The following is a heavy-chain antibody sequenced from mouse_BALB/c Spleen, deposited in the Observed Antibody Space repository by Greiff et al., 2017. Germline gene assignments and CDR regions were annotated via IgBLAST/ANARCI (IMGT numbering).Heavy chain of an antibody. Sequence: QVQLKESGPGLVAPSQSLSITCTVSGFSLTSYGVHWVRQPPGKGLEWLGVIWAGGSTNYNSALMSRLSISKDNSKSQVFLKMNSLQTDDTAMYYCARGLLYNYYYAMDYWGQGTSVTVSS. CDR1: GFSLTSYG. V-gene: IGHV2-9*02. J-gene: IGHJ4*01. CDR3: ARGLLYNYYYAMDY. D-gene: IGHD2-12*01. CDR2: IWAGGST.